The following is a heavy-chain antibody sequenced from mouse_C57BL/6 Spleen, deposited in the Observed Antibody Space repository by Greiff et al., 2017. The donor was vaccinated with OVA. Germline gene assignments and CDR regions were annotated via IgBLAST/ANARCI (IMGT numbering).Heavy chain of an antibody. CDR1: GYTFTDYY. D-gene: IGHD4-1*01. J-gene: IGHJ2*01. V-gene: IGHV1-26*01. CDR2: INPNNGGT. Sequence: VQLKQSGPELVKLGASVKISCKASGYTFTDYYMNWVKQSHGKSLEWIGDINPNNGGTSYNQKFKGKATLTVDKSSSTAYMELRSLTSEDSAVYYCARRNWGFDYWGQGTTLTVSS. CDR3: ARRNWGFDY.